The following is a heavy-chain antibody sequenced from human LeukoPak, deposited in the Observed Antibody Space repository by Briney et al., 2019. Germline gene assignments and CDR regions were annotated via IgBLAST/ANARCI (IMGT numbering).Heavy chain of an antibody. CDR1: GFTFSSYA. CDR2: ISYDGSNK. CDR3: ARGKQWLVPLDY. V-gene: IGHV3-30*14. D-gene: IGHD6-19*01. J-gene: IGHJ4*02. Sequence: PGGSLRLSCAASGFTFSSYAMHWVRQAPGKGLEWVAVISYDGSNKYYADSVKGRFTISRDNSKNTLYLQMNSLRAEDTAVYYCARGKQWLVPLDYWGQGTLVTVSS.